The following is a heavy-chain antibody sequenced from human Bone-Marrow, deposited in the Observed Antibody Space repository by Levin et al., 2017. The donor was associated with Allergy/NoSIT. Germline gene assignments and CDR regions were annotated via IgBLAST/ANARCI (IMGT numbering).Heavy chain of an antibody. CDR3: ARGGANWDDGYFDC. V-gene: IGHV4-61*01. CDR1: GASVSNGTYY. J-gene: IGHJ4*02. D-gene: IGHD1-20*01. Sequence: PSETLSLTCTASGASVSNGTYYWSWIRQPPGKGLEWIGYIYHSGNTKYNPSLKSRVTILLDTSKNQFSLNLNSVTAADTAVYYCARGGANWDDGYFDCWGQGTLVTVSS. CDR2: IYHSGNT.